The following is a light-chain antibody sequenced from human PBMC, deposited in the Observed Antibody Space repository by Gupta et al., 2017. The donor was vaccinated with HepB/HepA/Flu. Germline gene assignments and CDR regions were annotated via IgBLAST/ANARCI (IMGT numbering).Light chain of an antibody. V-gene: IGLV2-14*03. Sequence: QSALTQPASVSGSPGQSITISCTGASSDVGAYNYVSWYQQHPGKAPQLMIFDVSNRPSGVSNRFSGSKSGNTASLTISGRQAEDEADYYCSSDTSSSTLVFGGGTKLTVL. CDR3: SSDTSSSTLV. J-gene: IGLJ2*01. CDR1: SSDVGAYNY. CDR2: DVS.